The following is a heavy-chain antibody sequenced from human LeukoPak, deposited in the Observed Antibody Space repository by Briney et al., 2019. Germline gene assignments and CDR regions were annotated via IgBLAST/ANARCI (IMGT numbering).Heavy chain of an antibody. CDR2: ISGDGSST. D-gene: IGHD3-16*01. CDR1: GFTFSSYW. Sequence: GGALRLSCAASGFTFSSYWTHWVRQAPGKGLVWVSYISGDGSSTTYADYVKGRFTISRDNAKNTLDLQMNSLRAEDTAVYYCARGGWGTAIDYWAQGTLVIASA. CDR3: ARGGWGTAIDY. J-gene: IGHJ4*02. V-gene: IGHV3-74*01.